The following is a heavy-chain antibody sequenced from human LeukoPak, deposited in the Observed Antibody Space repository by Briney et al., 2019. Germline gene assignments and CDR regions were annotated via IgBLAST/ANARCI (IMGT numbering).Heavy chain of an antibody. CDR2: IKQDGTQK. J-gene: IGHJ3*02. Sequence: GGSLRLSCAASGFTFSNYWMSWVRQAPGKGLEWVADIKQDGTQKYYVDSVEGRFTISRDNAKNSLYLQMNSLRVEDTAVYYCARDRPSRVTHAFDIWGQGTMVTVSS. CDR1: GFTFSNYW. V-gene: IGHV3-7*05. CDR3: ARDRPSRVTHAFDI. D-gene: IGHD4-23*01.